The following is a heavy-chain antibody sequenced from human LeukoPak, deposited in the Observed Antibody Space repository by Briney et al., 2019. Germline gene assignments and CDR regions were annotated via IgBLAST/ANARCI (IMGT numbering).Heavy chain of an antibody. V-gene: IGHV4-34*01. D-gene: IGHD6-19*01. CDR2: INHSGST. CDR1: GGSFSGYY. Sequence: PSETLSLTCAVYGGSFSGYYWSWIRQPPGKGLEWIGEINHSGSTNYNPSLKSQVTISVDTSKNQFSLKLSSVTAADTAVYYCARTSSGWQAGDYWGQGTLVTVSS. J-gene: IGHJ4*02. CDR3: ARTSSGWQAGDY.